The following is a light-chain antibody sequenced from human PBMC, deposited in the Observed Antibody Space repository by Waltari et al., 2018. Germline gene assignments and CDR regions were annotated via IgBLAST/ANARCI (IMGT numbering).Light chain of an antibody. V-gene: IGLV7-46*01. J-gene: IGLJ3*02. CDR1: TGAVTSGHY. CDR2: DTT. CDR3: LVSYSGVRV. Sequence: QAVVTQEPSLTVSPGGTVTLTCGSSTGAVTSGHYPYWFQQKPGQAPRTLIYDTTNKHSWHPCRFSGSLSWGKAALTLSGAQPEDEAEYYCLVSYSGVRVFGGGTKLTVL.